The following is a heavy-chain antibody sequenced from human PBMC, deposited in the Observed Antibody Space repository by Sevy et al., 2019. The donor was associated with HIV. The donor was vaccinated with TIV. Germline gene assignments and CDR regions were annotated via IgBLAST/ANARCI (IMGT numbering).Heavy chain of an antibody. CDR3: ARGDNLDY. Sequence: GGSLRLSCVASGFSSSNYWMTWVRQAPGRGLEWVANIKQDGGETYYGDSVKGRFTISRDNVKNSAYLQMNSLRAEHTAVYYCARGDNLDYWGQGTLVTVSS. V-gene: IGHV3-7*04. D-gene: IGHD1-1*01. CDR2: IKQDGGET. CDR1: GFSSSNYW. J-gene: IGHJ4*02.